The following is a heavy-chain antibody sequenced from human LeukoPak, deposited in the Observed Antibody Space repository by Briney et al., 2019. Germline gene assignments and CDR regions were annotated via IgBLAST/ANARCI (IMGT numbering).Heavy chain of an antibody. D-gene: IGHD2-2*01. CDR3: ARVGDIVVVPAAMSHLDV. CDR1: GFTFSSYS. J-gene: IGHJ6*04. CDR2: ISSSSSYI. V-gene: IGHV3-21*01. Sequence: GGSPRLSCAASGFTFSSYSMNWVRQAPGKGLEWVSSISSSSSYIYYADSVKGRFTISRDNAKNSLYLQMNSLRAEDTAVYYCARVGDIVVVPAAMSHLDVWGKGTTVTVSS.